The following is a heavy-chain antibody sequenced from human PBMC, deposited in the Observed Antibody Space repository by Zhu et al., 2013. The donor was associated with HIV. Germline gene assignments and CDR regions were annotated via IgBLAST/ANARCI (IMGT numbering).Heavy chain of an antibody. J-gene: IGHJ4*02. CDR2: TYYSGTT. D-gene: IGHD5-12*01. CDR1: GGSISSHNYY. CDR3: ARVVRFSGYDWIDY. Sequence: QVQLQESGPGLVKSSETLSLTCTVSGGSISSHNYYWAWIRQTPGKGLEWIGNTYYSGTTYYNPSLKSRVTISVDTSKNQFSLKLRSATAADTAMYYCARVVRFSGYDWIDYWGQGTLVTVSS. V-gene: IGHV4-39*07.